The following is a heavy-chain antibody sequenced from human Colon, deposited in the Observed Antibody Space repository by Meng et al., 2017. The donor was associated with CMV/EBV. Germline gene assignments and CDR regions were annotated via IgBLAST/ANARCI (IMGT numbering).Heavy chain of an antibody. V-gene: IGHV1-2*02. CDR3: ARDAAYSWKGANWFDP. D-gene: IGHD1-1*01. CDR1: GYTFTGYY. Sequence: ASVKVSCKTSGYTFTGYYMHWVRQAPGQGLEWMGSINPNSGGTNYAQNFQGRVTMTRDTSISTAYMDLSRLRSDDTAVYYCARDAAYSWKGANWFDPWGQGTLVTVS. CDR2: INPNSGGT. J-gene: IGHJ5*02.